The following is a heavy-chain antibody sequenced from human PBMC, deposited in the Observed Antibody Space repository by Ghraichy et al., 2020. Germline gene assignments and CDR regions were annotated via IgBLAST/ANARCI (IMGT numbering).Heavy chain of an antibody. CDR1: GYTFTSYD. CDR2: MNPNSGNT. D-gene: IGHD3-10*01. CDR3: ARGGYYYGSGSNPLDY. J-gene: IGHJ4*02. V-gene: IGHV1-8*01. Sequence: ASVKVSYKASGYTFTSYDINWVRQATGQGLEWMGWMNPNSGNTGYAQKFQGRVTMTRNTSISTAYMELSSLRSEDTAVYYCARGGYYYGSGSNPLDYWGQGTLVTVSS.